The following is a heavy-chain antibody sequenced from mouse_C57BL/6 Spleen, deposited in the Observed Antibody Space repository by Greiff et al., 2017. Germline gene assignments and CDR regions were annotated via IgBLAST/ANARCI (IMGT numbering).Heavy chain of an antibody. D-gene: IGHD1-1*01. V-gene: IGHV1-76*01. CDR3: ARDYYGSSYWAMDY. CDR1: GYTFTDYY. CDR2: IYPGSGNT. Sequence: QVHVKQSGAELVRPGASVKLSCKASGYTFTDYYINWVKQRPGQGLEWIARIYPGSGNTYYNEKFKGKATLTAEKSSSTAYMQLSSLTSEDSAVYFCARDYYGSSYWAMDYWGQGTSVTVSS. J-gene: IGHJ4*01.